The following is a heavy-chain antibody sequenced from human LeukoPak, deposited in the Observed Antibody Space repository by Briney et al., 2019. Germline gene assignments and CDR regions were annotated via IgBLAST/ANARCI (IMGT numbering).Heavy chain of an antibody. V-gene: IGHV7-4-1*02. CDR2: INTNTGNP. CDR3: AREYCSSTSCFDY. D-gene: IGHD2-2*01. Sequence: VSVNVSCKASGYTFTSYAMNWVRQAPGQGLEWMGWINTNTGNPTYAQGFTGRFVFSLDTSVSTAYLQISSLKAENTAVYYCAREYCSSTSCFDYWGQGTLVTVSS. CDR1: GYTFTSYA. J-gene: IGHJ4*02.